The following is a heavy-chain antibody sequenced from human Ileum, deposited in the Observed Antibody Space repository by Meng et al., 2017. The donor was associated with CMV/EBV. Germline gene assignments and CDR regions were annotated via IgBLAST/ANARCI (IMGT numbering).Heavy chain of an antibody. Sequence: VQRLESGPGLLKPPETLSLACTVSGASINNYYWGWIRQPAGKGLEWIGRVSSTGRINYNPSLESRVTMSLDTSKNQFFLNLRSVTAADTALYYCARVILPAHRGAFDIWGRGTMVTVSS. CDR1: GASINNYY. D-gene: IGHD1-26*01. J-gene: IGHJ3*02. CDR3: ARVILPAHRGAFDI. V-gene: IGHV4-4*07. CDR2: VSSTGRI.